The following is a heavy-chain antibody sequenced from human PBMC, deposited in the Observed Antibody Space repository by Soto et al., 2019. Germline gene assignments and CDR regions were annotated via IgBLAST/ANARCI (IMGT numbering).Heavy chain of an antibody. CDR2: IIPIFPTP. V-gene: IGHV1-69*12. CDR3: ARDKDRQQFGGNYYYGIEV. D-gene: IGHD3-10*01. CDR1: GGTFGNSA. J-gene: IGHJ6*02. Sequence: QVQLVQSGAEVKKPGSSVTVSCKASGGTFGNSAIIWVRQDPGQVLEGMGGIIPIFPTPDYAKKFQVRVTITADASTNTAYMELTSLRSEDTAVYYCARDKDRQQFGGNYYYGIEVWGQGTTVTVSS.